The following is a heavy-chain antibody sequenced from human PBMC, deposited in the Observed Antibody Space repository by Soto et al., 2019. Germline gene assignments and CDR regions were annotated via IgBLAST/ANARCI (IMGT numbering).Heavy chain of an antibody. V-gene: IGHV3-30*18. CDR1: GFTFSSYG. Sequence: GGSLRLSCAASGFTFSSYGMHWVRQAPGKGLEWVAVISYDGSNKYYADSVKGRFTISRDNSKNTLYLQMNSLRAEDTAVYYCAKGIKEFYVYDYWGQGTLVTVSS. CDR3: AKGIKEFYVYDY. J-gene: IGHJ4*02. CDR2: ISYDGSNK. D-gene: IGHD2-15*01.